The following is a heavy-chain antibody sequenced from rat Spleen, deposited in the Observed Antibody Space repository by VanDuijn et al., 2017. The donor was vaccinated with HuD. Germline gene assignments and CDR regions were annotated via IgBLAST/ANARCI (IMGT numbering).Heavy chain of an antibody. V-gene: IGHV5-7*01. Sequence: EVQLVESGGGLVQPGRSLKLSCAASGFTFSNYDMAWVRQAPEKGLEWVATIIHDSSRTYYRDSVKGRFTISRDNAKSTLYLQMDSLRSEDTATYYCARQWFAYWGQGTLVTVSS. CDR2: IIHDSSRT. CDR1: GFTFSNYD. J-gene: IGHJ3*01. CDR3: ARQWFAY.